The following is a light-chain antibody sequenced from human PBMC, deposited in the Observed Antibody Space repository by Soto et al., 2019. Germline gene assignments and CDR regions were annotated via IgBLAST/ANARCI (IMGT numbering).Light chain of an antibody. CDR2: AAS. Sequence: DIQMTQSPSSLSASVGDRVTITCRASQGISNFLAWYQRKPGKVPKLLVSAASTLQSGAPSRFSGSGSGTDFTLTITSLQPEDVATYYCQKYSSVITFGQGTRLEIK. CDR1: QGISNF. J-gene: IGKJ5*01. V-gene: IGKV1-27*01. CDR3: QKYSSVIT.